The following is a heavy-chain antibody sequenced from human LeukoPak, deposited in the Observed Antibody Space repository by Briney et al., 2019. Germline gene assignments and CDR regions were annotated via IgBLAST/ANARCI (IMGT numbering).Heavy chain of an antibody. CDR2: IYYSGST. V-gene: IGHV4-31*03. D-gene: IGHD3-9*01. Sequence: SETLSLTCTVSGGSISSGGYYWSWIRQHPGKGLEWIGYIYYSGSTYYNPSLKSRVTISVDTSKNQFSLKLSSVTAADTAVYYCARDWLFGSFDIWGQGTMVTVSS. J-gene: IGHJ3*02. CDR1: GGSISSGGYY. CDR3: ARDWLFGSFDI.